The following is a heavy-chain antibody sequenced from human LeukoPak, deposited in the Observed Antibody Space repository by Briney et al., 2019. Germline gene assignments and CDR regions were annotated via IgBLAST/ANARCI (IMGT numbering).Heavy chain of an antibody. CDR1: GGSFSGYY. Sequence: PSETLSLTCAVYGGSFSGYYWSWIRQPPGKGLEWIGEINHSGTTNYNPSLKGRVTISVDTSKNQFSLNLNSVTAADTAVYYCASVLRFIWGQGTMVTVSS. CDR2: INHSGTT. CDR3: ASVLRFI. J-gene: IGHJ3*02. V-gene: IGHV4-34*01. D-gene: IGHD3-3*01.